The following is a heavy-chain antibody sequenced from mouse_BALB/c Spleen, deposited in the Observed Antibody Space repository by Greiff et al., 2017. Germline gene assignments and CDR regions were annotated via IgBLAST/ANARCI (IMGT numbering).Heavy chain of an antibody. V-gene: IGHV5-12-1*01. CDR3: ERHKKDGYGWDFDV. CDR1: GFAFSSYD. CDR2: ISSGGGST. D-gene: IGHD2-3*01. J-gene: IGHJ1*01. Sequence: EVKLMESGGGLVKPGGSLKLSCAASGFAFSSYDMSWVRQTPEKRLEWVAYISSGGGSTYYPDNVKGRVTITRDTAKNTLYLQMSSMKSEDTAMYYCERHKKDGYGWDFDVWGAGTTVTVSS.